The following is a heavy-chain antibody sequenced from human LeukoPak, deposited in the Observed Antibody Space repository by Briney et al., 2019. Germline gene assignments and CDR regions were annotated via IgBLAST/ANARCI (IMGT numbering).Heavy chain of an antibody. CDR2: IIPIFGTA. CDR1: GGTFSSYA. D-gene: IGHD4-23*01. J-gene: IGHJ3*02. Sequence: SVKVSCKASGGTFSSYAISWVRQAPGQGLEWMGGIIPIFGTANYAQKLQGRVTITADESTSTAYMELSSLRSEDTAVYYCARDYGGNPDAFDIWGQGTMVTVSS. V-gene: IGHV1-69*13. CDR3: ARDYGGNPDAFDI.